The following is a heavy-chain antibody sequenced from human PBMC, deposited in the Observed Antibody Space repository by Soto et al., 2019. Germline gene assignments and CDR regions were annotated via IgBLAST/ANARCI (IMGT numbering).Heavy chain of an antibody. J-gene: IGHJ4*02. Sequence: GSVKVFCKASGYTFTSYFISWVRQAPGQGLEWMGWISACNGNTNYAQKFQGRVTMTRDTSTSTAYMELSSLRSEDTAVYYCARCAMVRGVIITDFDYWGQGTLVTVSS. D-gene: IGHD3-10*01. V-gene: IGHV1-18*01. CDR2: ISACNGNT. CDR1: GYTFTSYF. CDR3: ARCAMVRGVIITDFDY.